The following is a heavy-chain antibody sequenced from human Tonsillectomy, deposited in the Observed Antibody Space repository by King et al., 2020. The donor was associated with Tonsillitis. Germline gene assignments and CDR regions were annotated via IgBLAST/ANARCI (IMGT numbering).Heavy chain of an antibody. CDR1: GFTFSSYA. J-gene: IGHJ4*02. CDR3: ARDRMRAYYYDSGYFDY. V-gene: IGHV3-30*01. CDR2: ISYDGSNK. D-gene: IGHD3-22*01. Sequence: VQLVESGGDVVQPWRSLRLSCAASGFTFSSYAMHWVRQAPGKGLDWGAVISYDGSNKYYADSVKGQFTIARDNSKNTLYLQVNSLRAEYTAGYYCARDRMRAYYYDSGYFDYWGQGTLVTVSS.